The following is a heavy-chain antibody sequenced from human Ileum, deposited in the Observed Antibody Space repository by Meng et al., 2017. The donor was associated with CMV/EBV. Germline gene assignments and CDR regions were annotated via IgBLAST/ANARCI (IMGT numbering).Heavy chain of an antibody. CDR2: ISNSGDNT. CDR3: AKDADCVGGYPTCPYYHYGMDV. V-gene: IGHV3-23*01. J-gene: IGHJ6*02. Sequence: GGSLRLSCVASGFRFGNFAIHWVRQTPAKERECISSISNSGDNTYYADSVKGRFTISRDNLKNTEYLQMASLRTDAAAIYFCAKDADCVGGYPTCPYYHYGMDVWGQGTTVTVSS. CDR1: GFRFGNFA. D-gene: IGHD3-22*01.